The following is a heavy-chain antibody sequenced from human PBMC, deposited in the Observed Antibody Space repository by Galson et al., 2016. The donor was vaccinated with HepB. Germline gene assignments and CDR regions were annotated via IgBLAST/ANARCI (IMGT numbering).Heavy chain of an antibody. CDR3: ATDNLAYCGADCYS. D-gene: IGHD2-21*02. J-gene: IGHJ5*02. V-gene: IGHV3-23*01. CDR2: ISGSGRST. Sequence: SLRLSCEASGFTFSSYAMKWVRQTPGKGLEWVSSISGSGRSTYYADSVRGRFTISRDNSKSTLYLRMISLRAEDTAVYYCATDNLAYCGADCYSWGQGTRVTVSS. CDR1: GFTFSSYA.